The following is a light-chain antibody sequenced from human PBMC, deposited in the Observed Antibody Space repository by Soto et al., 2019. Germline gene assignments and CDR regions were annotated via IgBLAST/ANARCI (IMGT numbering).Light chain of an antibody. J-gene: IGLJ1*01. CDR2: DNT. CDR3: SLYISGSTYV. CDR1: SSDIGAGYR. Sequence: QSVLTQPPSVSGAPGERVTISCTGSSSDIGAGYRVRWYQQVPGTAPKLLIYDNTNRPSGVSVRFSGSKSGTSASLAISGLQAEDEADYYCSLYISGSTYVFGTGTKLTVL. V-gene: IGLV1-40*01.